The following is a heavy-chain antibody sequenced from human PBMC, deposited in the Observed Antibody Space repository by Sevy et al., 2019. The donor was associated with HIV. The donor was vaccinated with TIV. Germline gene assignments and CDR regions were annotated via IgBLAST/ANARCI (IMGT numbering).Heavy chain of an antibody. CDR1: GGSFSGYY. J-gene: IGHJ4*02. D-gene: IGHD3-10*01. Sequence: SETLSLTCAVYGGSFSGYYWSWIRQPPGKGLEWIGETNPSRNTNYNPSLKSRVTMSVDTSKNQFSLKLSSVTAADTAVYFCARAPPYGSGSYHFDYWGQGTLVTVSS. CDR2: TNPSRNT. CDR3: ARAPPYGSGSYHFDY. V-gene: IGHV4-34*01.